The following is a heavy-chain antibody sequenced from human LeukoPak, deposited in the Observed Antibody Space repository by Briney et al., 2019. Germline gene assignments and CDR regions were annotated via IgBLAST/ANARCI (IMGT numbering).Heavy chain of an antibody. D-gene: IGHD6-19*01. CDR2: TYYRSKWYN. CDR3: AREGSYSSGWYWDYGMDV. Sequence: SQTLSLTCAISGDSVSSNSAAWNWIRQSPSRGLKWLGRTYYRSKWYNDYAVSVKSRITINPDTSKNQFSLQLNSVTPEDTPLYYCAREGSYSSGWYWDYGMDVGGQGTTVTVPS. V-gene: IGHV6-1*01. CDR1: GDSVSSNSAA. J-gene: IGHJ6*02.